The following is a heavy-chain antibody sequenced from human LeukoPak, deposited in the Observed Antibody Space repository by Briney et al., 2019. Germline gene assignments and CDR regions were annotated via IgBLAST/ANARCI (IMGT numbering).Heavy chain of an antibody. V-gene: IGHV4-59*01. J-gene: IGHJ4*02. CDR1: GGSISSYY. D-gene: IGHD3-16*02. Sequence: SETLSLTCTVSGGSISSYYWSWIRQPPGKGLEWIGYISYSGSTNYNPSLKSRVSVDTSKNPFSLKLSSVTAADTAVYYCARYIWGSYPTFEDYWGQGTLVTVSS. CDR3: ARYIWGSYPTFEDY. CDR2: ISYSGST.